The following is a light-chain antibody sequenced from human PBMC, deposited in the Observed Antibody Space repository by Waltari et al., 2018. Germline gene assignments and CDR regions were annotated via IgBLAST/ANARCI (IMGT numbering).Light chain of an antibody. CDR1: SSDIGGYNY. CDR2: DVA. CDR3: TSYTTTKTVV. Sequence: QSALTQPASVSGSPGQSITISCTGTSSDIGGYNYVSWYHQHPGKAPKPMIYDVARWPAGVANRFSGSKSGNTASLTISGLQAEDEADYYCTSYTTTKTVVFGGGTKVTVL. J-gene: IGLJ2*01. V-gene: IGLV2-14*01.